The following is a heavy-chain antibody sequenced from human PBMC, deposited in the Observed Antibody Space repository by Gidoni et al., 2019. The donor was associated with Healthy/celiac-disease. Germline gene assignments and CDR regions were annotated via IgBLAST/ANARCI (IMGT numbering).Heavy chain of an antibody. Sequence: QLQLQESGPGLVKPSETLSLTCTAPGGSISSSSYYWGWIRQPPGKGLEWIGSIYYSGSTYYNPSLKSRVTISVDTSKNQFSLKLSSVTAADTAVYYCARRIVGAAYYYYYGMDVWGQGTTVTVSS. V-gene: IGHV4-39*01. J-gene: IGHJ6*02. CDR1: GGSISSSSYY. D-gene: IGHD1-26*01. CDR3: ARRIVGAAYYYYYGMDV. CDR2: IYYSGST.